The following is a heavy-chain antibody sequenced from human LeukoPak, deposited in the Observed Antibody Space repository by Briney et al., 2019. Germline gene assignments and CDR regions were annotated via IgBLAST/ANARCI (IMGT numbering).Heavy chain of an antibody. CDR1: GFTFSSYG. D-gene: IGHD4-11*01. J-gene: IGHJ6*03. CDR3: AKVQYPGYYYYMDV. CDR2: ISYDGSNK. V-gene: IGHV3-30*18. Sequence: PGGTLRLSCAASGFTFSSYGMHWVRQAPGKGLEWVAVISYDGSNKYYADSVKGRFTISRDNSKNTLYLQMNSLRAEDTAVYYCAKVQYPGYYYYMDVWGKGTTVTVSS.